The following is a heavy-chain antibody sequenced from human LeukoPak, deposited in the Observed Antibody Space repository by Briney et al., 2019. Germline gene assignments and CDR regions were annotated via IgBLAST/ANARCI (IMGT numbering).Heavy chain of an antibody. V-gene: IGHV1-2*04. CDR1: GYTFTGYY. CDR2: INPNSAGT. Sequence: GASVKVSCKASGYTFTGYYMHWVRQAPGQGLEWMGWINPNSAGTNYAQKFRGWVTMTRDTSISTAYMELSRLRSDDTAVYYCARGEERKHITIFGVVTSYYYGMDVWGQGTTVTVSS. CDR3: ARGEERKHITIFGVVTSYYYGMDV. J-gene: IGHJ6*02. D-gene: IGHD3-3*01.